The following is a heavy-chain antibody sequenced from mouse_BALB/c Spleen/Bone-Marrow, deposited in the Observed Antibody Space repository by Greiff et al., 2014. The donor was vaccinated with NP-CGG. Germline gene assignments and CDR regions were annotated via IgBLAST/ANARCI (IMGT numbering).Heavy chain of an antibody. V-gene: IGHV2-2*02. CDR1: GFSLTNYG. CDR3: AKKPTIGTIGY. D-gene: IGHD2-14*01. CDR2: IWSGGST. Sequence: QVQLQQPGPGLVQPSQSLSITCTVSGFSLTNYGEHWVRQSPGKGLEWLGVIWSGGSTDYNAAFISRLTISKDNSKSQVFFKMNSLQANVTAIYYCAKKPTIGTIGYWGQGTTLTVSS. J-gene: IGHJ2*01.